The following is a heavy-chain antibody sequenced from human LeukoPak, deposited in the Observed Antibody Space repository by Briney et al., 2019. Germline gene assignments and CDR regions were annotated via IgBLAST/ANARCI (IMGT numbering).Heavy chain of an antibody. Sequence: ASVKVSCKASGYTFTGYYMHWVRQASGQGLEWMGWMNPINGSTGYAQKFQGRVTMTRDTSISTAYMELRSLTSEDTAVYYCARDVAYDSSGYYLYYYYYGMDVWGQGTTVTVSS. CDR3: ARDVAYDSSGYYLYYYYYGMDV. CDR2: MNPINGST. D-gene: IGHD3-22*01. CDR1: GYTFTGYY. J-gene: IGHJ6*02. V-gene: IGHV1-8*02.